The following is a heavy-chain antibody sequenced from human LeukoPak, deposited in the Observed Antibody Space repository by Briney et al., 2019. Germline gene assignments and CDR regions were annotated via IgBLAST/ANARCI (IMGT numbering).Heavy chain of an antibody. CDR2: ISGSGATT. Sequence: GGSLRLSCAASGFTFTTYWMSWVRQAPGKGLEWVSTISGSGATTYYADSVNGRFTISRDNSKNTLYLQMNSLRAEDTAVYYCAKDSRYGYRWDYDYWGQGTPVTVSS. CDR1: GFTFTTYW. V-gene: IGHV3-23*01. CDR3: AKDSRYGYRWDYDY. D-gene: IGHD5-18*01. J-gene: IGHJ4*02.